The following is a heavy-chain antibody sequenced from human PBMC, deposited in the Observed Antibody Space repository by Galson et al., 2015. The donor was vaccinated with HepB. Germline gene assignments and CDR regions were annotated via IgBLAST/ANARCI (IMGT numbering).Heavy chain of an antibody. CDR2: IGGTGDP. V-gene: IGHV3-13*05. D-gene: IGHD3-10*01. J-gene: IGHJ4*02. Sequence: SLRLSCAASGFSFTNYDMHWVRQATGKGLEWVSGIGGTGDPYYSGSVKGRFTVSRENAKNSFVLQMNSLRAGDTAVYYCARAVFGELHSYYFDYWGQGALVTVSS. CDR1: GFSFTNYD. CDR3: ARAVFGELHSYYFDY.